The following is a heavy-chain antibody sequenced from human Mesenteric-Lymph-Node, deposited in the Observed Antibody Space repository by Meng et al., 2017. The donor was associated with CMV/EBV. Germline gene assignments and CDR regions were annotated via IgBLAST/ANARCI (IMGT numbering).Heavy chain of an antibody. Sequence: GESLKISCAASGFTFSSYAMSWVRQAPGKGLEWVSVIYSGGSGGSTHYADSVKGRFTISRDNSKNTLYLQMDSLRAEDTAVYYCAREGGTYHPFDYWGQGTLVTVSS. D-gene: IGHD3-16*01. CDR1: GFTFSSYA. J-gene: IGHJ4*02. CDR3: AREGGTYHPFDY. CDR2: IYSGGSGGST. V-gene: IGHV3-23*03.